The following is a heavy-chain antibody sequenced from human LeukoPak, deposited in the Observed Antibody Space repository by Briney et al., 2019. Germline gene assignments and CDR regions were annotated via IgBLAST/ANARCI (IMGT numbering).Heavy chain of an antibody. Sequence: GGSLRLSCAASGFTFSSYAMHWVRQAPGKGLEWVAVISYDGSNKYYADSVKGRFTISRDNSKNTVYLQINSLRVEDTAVYYCAKAPNYYDSGNYYNNWFDPWGQGTPVTVSS. CDR1: GFTFSSYA. J-gene: IGHJ5*02. D-gene: IGHD3-10*01. CDR3: AKAPNYYDSGNYYNNWFDP. CDR2: ISYDGSNK. V-gene: IGHV3-30-3*01.